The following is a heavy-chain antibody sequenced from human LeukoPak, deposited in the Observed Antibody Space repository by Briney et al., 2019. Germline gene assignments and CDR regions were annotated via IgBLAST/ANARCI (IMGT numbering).Heavy chain of an antibody. CDR3: ARGYYDILTGYYP. CDR2: IKQDGSEK. CDR1: GFTLSSYW. Sequence: GGSLRLSCAPSGFTLSSYWMSWVRPAPGRGLEWVANIKQDGSEKYYVDSVKDRCPISRDNAKNSLYLQMNSLRAEDTAVYYCARGYYDILTGYYPWGQGNLVTVSS. J-gene: IGHJ5*02. D-gene: IGHD3-9*01. V-gene: IGHV3-7*01.